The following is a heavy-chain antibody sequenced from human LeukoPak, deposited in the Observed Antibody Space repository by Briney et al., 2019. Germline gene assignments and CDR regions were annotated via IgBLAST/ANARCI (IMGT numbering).Heavy chain of an antibody. J-gene: IGHJ4*02. CDR1: GFTFTSYS. Sequence: GGSLRHSCAASGFTFTSYSMNWVRQAPGKGLEWVSFISSSSSTIYYADSVKGRFTISRDNAKNSLYLQMNSLRAEDTAVYYCASAVYDFWSGYYIDYWGQGTLVTVSS. V-gene: IGHV3-48*04. CDR3: ASAVYDFWSGYYIDY. D-gene: IGHD3-3*01. CDR2: ISSSSSTI.